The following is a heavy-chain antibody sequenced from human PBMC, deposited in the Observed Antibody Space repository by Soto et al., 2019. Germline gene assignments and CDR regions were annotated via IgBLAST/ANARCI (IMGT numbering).Heavy chain of an antibody. Sequence: PGGSLRLSCAASGFTFSESAMHWVRQASGKGLEWVGRIRNKDNNYATAYTASVKGRFTISRDDSKNTVYLQMNSLKIDDTAVYYCTSRRHWTAVDPFDYWSLGTLVTVSS. J-gene: IGHJ4*02. CDR3: TSRRHWTAVDPFDY. V-gene: IGHV3-73*01. CDR1: GFTFSESA. D-gene: IGHD5-18*01. CDR2: IRNKDNNYAT.